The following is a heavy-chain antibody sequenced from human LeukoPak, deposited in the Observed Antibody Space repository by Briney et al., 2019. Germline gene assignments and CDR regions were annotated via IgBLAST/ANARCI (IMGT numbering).Heavy chain of an antibody. CDR2: INHSGST. Sequence: SETLSLTCAVYGGSFSGYYWSWIRQPPGKGLEWIREINHSGSTNYNPSLKSRVTISVDTSKNQFSLKLSSVTAADTAVYYCARVADIAAHFDYWGQGTLVTVSS. J-gene: IGHJ4*02. CDR1: GGSFSGYY. CDR3: ARVADIAAHFDY. D-gene: IGHD6-6*01. V-gene: IGHV4-34*01.